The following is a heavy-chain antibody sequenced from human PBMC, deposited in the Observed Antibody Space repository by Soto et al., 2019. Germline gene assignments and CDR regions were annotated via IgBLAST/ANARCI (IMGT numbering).Heavy chain of an antibody. J-gene: IGHJ4*02. Sequence: QVQLVQSGAEVKKPGSSVKVSCKASGGTFSSYAISWVRQAPGQGLEWMGGIIPIFGTANYAQKFQGRVTIXXDXSXXTAYMELSSLRSEDTAVYYCARARVQGTIFGVAREWGQGTLVTVSS. CDR1: GGTFSSYA. D-gene: IGHD3-3*01. V-gene: IGHV1-69*12. CDR3: ARARVQGTIFGVARE. CDR2: IIPIFGTA.